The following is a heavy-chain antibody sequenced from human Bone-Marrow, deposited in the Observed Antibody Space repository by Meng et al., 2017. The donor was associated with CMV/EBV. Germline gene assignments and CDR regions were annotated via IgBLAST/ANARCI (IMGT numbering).Heavy chain of an antibody. D-gene: IGHD3-3*01. CDR2: INHSGST. CDR3: ARGGTYYDFWSGYRSFVPNWFDP. J-gene: IGHJ5*02. V-gene: IGHV4-34*01. CDR1: GYY. Sequence: GYYWSRILQHPGKGLEWIGEINHSGSTNYNPSLKSRVTISVDTSKNQFSLKLSSVTAADTAVYYCARGGTYYDFWSGYRSFVPNWFDPWGQGTLSPSPQ.